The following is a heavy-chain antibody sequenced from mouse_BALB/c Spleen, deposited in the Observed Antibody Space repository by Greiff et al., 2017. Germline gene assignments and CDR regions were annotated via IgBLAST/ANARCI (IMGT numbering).Heavy chain of an antibody. Sequence: VQLQQSGTVLARPGASVKMSCKASGYSFTSYWMHWVKQRPGQGLEWIGAIYPGNSDTSYNQKFKGKAKLTAVTSASTAYMELSSLTNEDSAVYYCTRFKAYYRYDGWYFDVWGAGTTVTVSS. CDR2: IYPGNSDT. J-gene: IGHJ1*01. CDR1: GYSFTSYW. CDR3: TRFKAYYRYDGWYFDV. D-gene: IGHD2-14*01. V-gene: IGHV1-5*01.